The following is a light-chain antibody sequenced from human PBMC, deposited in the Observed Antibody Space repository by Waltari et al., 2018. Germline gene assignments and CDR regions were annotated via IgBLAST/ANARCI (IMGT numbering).Light chain of an antibody. CDR1: SIDVGRYNY. V-gene: IGLV2-11*01. CDR3: SSYAGSSIPVV. J-gene: IGLJ2*01. Sequence: QSALTQSRSVSGSPGQSVTISCTGPSIDVGRYNYVSWFQQYPGKAPKLMIYDVNKRPSGVPDRFSGSKSGDTASLTISGLLTEDEADYYCSSYAGSSIPVVFGGGTKLTVL. CDR2: DVN.